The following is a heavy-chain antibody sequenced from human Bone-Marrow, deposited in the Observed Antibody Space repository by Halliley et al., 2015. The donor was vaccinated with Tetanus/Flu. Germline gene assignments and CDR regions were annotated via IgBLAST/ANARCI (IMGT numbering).Heavy chain of an antibody. CDR3: ARECSSFEY. Sequence: TLSLTCTVSGGSISSYYWHWIRQSPGKGLEWIGFIGYNGDTSYNPSLKSRVTISADTSKNQFSLRLNSVTTADTAMYFCARECSSFEYWGQGTLVPVSS. CDR1: GGSISSYY. D-gene: IGHD6-19*01. CDR2: IGYNGDT. V-gene: IGHV4-59*01. J-gene: IGHJ4*02.